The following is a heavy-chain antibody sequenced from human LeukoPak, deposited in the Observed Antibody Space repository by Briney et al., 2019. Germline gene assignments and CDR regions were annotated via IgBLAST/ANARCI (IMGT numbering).Heavy chain of an antibody. CDR1: GGSISSGGYS. CDR2: IYHSGST. J-gene: IGHJ4*02. D-gene: IGHD6-13*01. V-gene: IGHV4-30-2*01. Sequence: SETLSLTCAVSGGSISSGGYSWSWIRQPPGKGLEWIGYIYHSGSTYYNPSLKSRVTISVDRSKNQFSLKLSSVTAADTAVYYCARDRAAAGFYDYWGQGTLVTVSS. CDR3: ARDRAAAGFYDY.